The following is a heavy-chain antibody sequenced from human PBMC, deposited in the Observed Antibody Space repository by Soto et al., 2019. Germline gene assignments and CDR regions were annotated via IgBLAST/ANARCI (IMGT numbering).Heavy chain of an antibody. D-gene: IGHD3-22*01. Sequence: PSETLSLTCTVSGGSISSGGYYWSWIRQHPGKGLEWIGYIYYSGSTYYNPSLKSRVTISVDTSKNQFSLKLSSVTAADTAVYYCARDHYYDSSGYHIPPHAFDIWGQGTMVTVSS. J-gene: IGHJ3*02. CDR3: ARDHYYDSSGYHIPPHAFDI. V-gene: IGHV4-31*03. CDR2: IYYSGST. CDR1: GGSISSGGYY.